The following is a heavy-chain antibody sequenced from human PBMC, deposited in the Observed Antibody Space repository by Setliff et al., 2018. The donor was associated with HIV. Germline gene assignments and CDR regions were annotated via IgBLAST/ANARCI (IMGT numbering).Heavy chain of an antibody. D-gene: IGHD6-13*01. CDR1: GYTFTSYY. CDR2: INPSGGST. Sequence: GASVKVSCKASGYTFTSYYMHWVRQAPGQGLEWMGIINPSGGSTSYAQKFQGRVTMTRDTSTSTVYMELSSLRSEDTAVYYCVAAPSSSWFRGLLQHWGQGTLVTVSS. CDR3: VAAPSSSWFRGLLQH. V-gene: IGHV1-46*01. J-gene: IGHJ1*01.